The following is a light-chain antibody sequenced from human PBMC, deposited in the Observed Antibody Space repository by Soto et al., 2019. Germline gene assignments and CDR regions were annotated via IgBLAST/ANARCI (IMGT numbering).Light chain of an antibody. J-gene: IGKJ4*01. CDR3: QQYYSAPPT. Sequence: DIVMTQSPDSLAVSLGERATINCKSSRSVLYTSNNKNYLAWYQQKPGQPPNLLIYWASTRESWVPDRFSGSGSGTYFTLTISSLQAEDVAVYYCQQYYSAPPTFGGGTKVEIK. CDR1: RSVLYTSNNKNY. V-gene: IGKV4-1*01. CDR2: WAS.